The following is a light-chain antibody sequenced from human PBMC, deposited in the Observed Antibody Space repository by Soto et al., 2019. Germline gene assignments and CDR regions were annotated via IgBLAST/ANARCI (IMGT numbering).Light chain of an antibody. CDR3: NSYTSSSTVA. CDR2: DVS. V-gene: IGLV2-14*01. CDR1: SSDVGGYDY. J-gene: IGLJ2*01. Sequence: QSALTQPASVSDSPGQSVTISCTGTSSDVGGYDYVSWYQQHPGKAPQLLIYDVSIRPSGVSDRFSGSKSGNTASLTISGLQAEDEADYYCNSYTSSSTVAFGGGTKLTVL.